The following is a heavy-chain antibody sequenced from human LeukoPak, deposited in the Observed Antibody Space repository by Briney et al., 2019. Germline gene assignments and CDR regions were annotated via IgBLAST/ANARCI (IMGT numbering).Heavy chain of an antibody. Sequence: SETLSLTCTVSGGSISSGGYYWSWVRQHPGKGLQWIGYISYSGSTYYNPSLKSRVTISVDTSKNQFSLKLSSVTAADTAVYYCARGPTAERSLFDYWGQGTLVTVSS. CDR3: ARGPTAERSLFDY. CDR1: GGSISSGGYY. V-gene: IGHV4-31*03. J-gene: IGHJ4*02. D-gene: IGHD6-13*01. CDR2: ISYSGST.